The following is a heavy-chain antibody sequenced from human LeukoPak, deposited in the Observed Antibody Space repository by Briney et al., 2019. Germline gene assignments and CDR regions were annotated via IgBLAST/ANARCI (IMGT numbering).Heavy chain of an antibody. J-gene: IGHJ4*02. Sequence: GGSLRLSCAASGFTFSSYAMSWVRQAPGKGLEWVSAISGSGGSTYYADSVKGRFTISRDNSKNTLYLQMISLRAEDTAVYYCAKVKIFGVVISSDFDYWGQGTLVTVSS. V-gene: IGHV3-23*01. CDR3: AKVKIFGVVISSDFDY. CDR2: ISGSGGST. CDR1: GFTFSSYA. D-gene: IGHD3-3*01.